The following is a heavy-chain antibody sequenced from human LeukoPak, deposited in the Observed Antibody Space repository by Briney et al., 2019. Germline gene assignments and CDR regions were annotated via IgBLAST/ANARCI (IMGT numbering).Heavy chain of an antibody. CDR3: AREPIVGDTGGGEY. J-gene: IGHJ4*02. CDR1: GFTLSSYW. D-gene: IGHD1-26*01. Sequence: PGGSLRLSCAASGFTLSSYWMTWVRQAPGKGLEWVSNINGDGSIENYAHSVRGRFSISRDNAKDTLYLQMNSLRVDDTAIYYCAREPIVGDTGGGEYWGEGTLVTVSS. V-gene: IGHV3-7*01. CDR2: INGDGSIE.